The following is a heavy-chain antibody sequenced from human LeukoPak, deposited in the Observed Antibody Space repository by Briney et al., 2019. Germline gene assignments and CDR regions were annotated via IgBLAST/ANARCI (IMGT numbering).Heavy chain of an antibody. Sequence: GGSLRLSCAASGFTFSSYSMNWVRQAPGKGLEWVSYISSSSSTIYYADSVKGRFTISRDNAKNSLYLQMNSLRAEDTAVYYCARDYSSSSPLRAYYYYYMDVWGKGTTVTVSS. CDR2: ISSSSSTI. D-gene: IGHD6-6*01. J-gene: IGHJ6*03. V-gene: IGHV3-48*01. CDR1: GFTFSSYS. CDR3: ARDYSSSSPLRAYYYYYMDV.